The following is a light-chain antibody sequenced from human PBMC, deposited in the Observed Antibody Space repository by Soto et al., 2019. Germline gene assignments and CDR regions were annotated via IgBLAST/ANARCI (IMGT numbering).Light chain of an antibody. J-gene: IGKJ4*01. CDR2: GAS. CDR1: QSVSSN. V-gene: IGKV3-15*01. CDR3: QQYNNWPPGLT. Sequence: EIVMTQSPATLSVSPGERATLSCRASQSVSSNLAWYQQKPGQAPRLLIYGASTRATGIPARFSGSGSGTEFTLTISSLQSEDFAVDYWQQYNNWPPGLTFGGGTKVEIK.